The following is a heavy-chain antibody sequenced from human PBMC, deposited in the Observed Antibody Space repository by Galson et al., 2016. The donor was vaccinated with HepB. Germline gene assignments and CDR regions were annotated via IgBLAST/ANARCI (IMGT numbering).Heavy chain of an antibody. Sequence: SETLSLTCTVSGASVTTVSYHWTWIRQPPGMGLEWIGSIQNSGRANYNPSLKSRLTISVDTSKNQFSLKLSSVTAADTAVYYCARDYRIYYYGMDVWGQGSTVTVSS. CDR1: GASVTTVSYH. J-gene: IGHJ6*02. V-gene: IGHV4-61*01. CDR3: ARDYRIYYYGMDV. CDR2: IQNSGRA. D-gene: IGHD2-15*01.